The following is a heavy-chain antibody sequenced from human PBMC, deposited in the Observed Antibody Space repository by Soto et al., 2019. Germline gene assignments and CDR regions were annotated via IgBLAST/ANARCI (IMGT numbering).Heavy chain of an antibody. D-gene: IGHD2-2*01. J-gene: IGHJ6*02. Sequence: QVQLVQSGAEVKKPGSSVKVSCKASGGTFSNYAITWVRQAPGQGLEWMGGIIPFFVTANYAQKFQGRVTIPADESTSTAYMELSSLTSEATAVYFCARETAGVTAAMRGGYYYGMDVWGQGTTVTVSS. CDR1: GGTFSNYA. V-gene: IGHV1-69*12. CDR2: IIPFFVTA. CDR3: ARETAGVTAAMRGGYYYGMDV.